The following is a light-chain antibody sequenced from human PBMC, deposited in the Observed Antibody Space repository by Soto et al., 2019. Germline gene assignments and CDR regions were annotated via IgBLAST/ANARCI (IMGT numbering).Light chain of an antibody. J-gene: IGKJ3*01. CDR3: QQFGSSPGCT. V-gene: IGKV3-20*01. Sequence: EIVLTQSPGTLSLSPGERATLSCRASQSINNRYLAWYQQKPGQAPRLLIYAASSRATGIPDRFSGSGSGTDFTLTISRLEPEDFAVYYCQQFGSSPGCTFGPGTKVDIK. CDR1: QSINNRY. CDR2: AAS.